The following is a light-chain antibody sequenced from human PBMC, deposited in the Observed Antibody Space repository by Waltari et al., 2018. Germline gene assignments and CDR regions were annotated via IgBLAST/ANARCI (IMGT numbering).Light chain of an antibody. CDR1: QTINTF. V-gene: IGKV1-39*01. Sequence: DIQMTQSPSSLSASVGDRVTITCRASQTINTFLNWYQQKPGNAPKLLSYAASNLHSGVPSRFSGSGSGTAFTLTISSLQPEDFAVYYCQQYGSSPPLTFGGGTKVEIK. CDR2: AAS. CDR3: QQYGSSPPLT. J-gene: IGKJ4*01.